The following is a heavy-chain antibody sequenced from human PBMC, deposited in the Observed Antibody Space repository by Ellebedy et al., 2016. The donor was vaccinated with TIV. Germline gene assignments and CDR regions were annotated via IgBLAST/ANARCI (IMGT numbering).Heavy chain of an antibody. Sequence: GESLKISCVASGFDFKIYTMTWVRQAPGKGLNWVSSISSGGDYIYYADSVRGRFTVSRDNAKDSLFLQTNSLRTEDTAVYYCAKLEGAGHFHQWGQGTLLAVSS. CDR2: ISSGGDYI. D-gene: IGHD1-1*01. CDR1: GFDFKIYT. CDR3: AKLEGAGHFHQ. V-gene: IGHV3-21*01. J-gene: IGHJ4*02.